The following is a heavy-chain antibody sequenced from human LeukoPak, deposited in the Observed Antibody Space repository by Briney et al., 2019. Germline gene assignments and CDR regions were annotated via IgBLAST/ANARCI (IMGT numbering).Heavy chain of an antibody. Sequence: ASVKVSCKASGYTFTSYGISWVRQAPGQGLEWMGWISAYNGNTNYAQKLQGRVTMTIDTSTSTAYMELRSLRSDDTAVYYCARVISHQLPPSREVYYYMDVWGKGTTVTVSS. CDR1: GYTFTSYG. D-gene: IGHD2-2*01. V-gene: IGHV1-18*01. J-gene: IGHJ6*03. CDR2: ISAYNGNT. CDR3: ARVISHQLPPSREVYYYMDV.